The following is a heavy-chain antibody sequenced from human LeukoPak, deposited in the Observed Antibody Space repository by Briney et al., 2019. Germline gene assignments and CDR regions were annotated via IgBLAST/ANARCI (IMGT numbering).Heavy chain of an antibody. CDR3: ARDHTSNASFDY. CDR1: GGSISSYY. J-gene: IGHJ4*02. V-gene: IGHV4-59*01. CDR2: IYYSGST. Sequence: SETLSLTCTVSGGSISSYYWSWIRQPPGKGLEWIGYIYYSGSTNYSPSLKSRVTISVDTSKNQFSLKLSSVTAADTAVYYCARDHTSNASFDYWGQGTLVTVSS. D-gene: IGHD4-11*01.